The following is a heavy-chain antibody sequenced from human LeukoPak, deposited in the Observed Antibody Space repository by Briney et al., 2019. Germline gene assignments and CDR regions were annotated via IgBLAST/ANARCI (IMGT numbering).Heavy chain of an antibody. V-gene: IGHV3-30-3*01. D-gene: IGHD3/OR15-3a*01. CDR3: ARDQGLVSY. CDR1: GFTFSSYA. CDR2: ISYDGSNK. Sequence: GGSLRLSCAASGFTFSSYAMHWVRQAPGKGLEWVAVISYDGSNKYYADSVKGRFTISRDNAKNSLYLQMNSLRAEDTAVYYCARDQGLVSYWGQGTLVTVSS. J-gene: IGHJ4*02.